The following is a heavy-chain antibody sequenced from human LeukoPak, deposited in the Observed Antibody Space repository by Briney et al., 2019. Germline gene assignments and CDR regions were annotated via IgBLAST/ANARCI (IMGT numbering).Heavy chain of an antibody. CDR3: ARDSVTGTTRIDY. V-gene: IGHV4-61*02. D-gene: IGHD1-7*01. Sequence: SETLSLTCTVSGGSISSSTSYWSWIRQPAGKGLEWIGRIYTSGRTDYNSSLKSRVTISINTSKNQFSLDLTSVTAADTAVYYCARDSVTGTTRIDYWGQGTLVTVSS. CDR2: IYTSGRT. J-gene: IGHJ4*02. CDR1: GGSISSSTSY.